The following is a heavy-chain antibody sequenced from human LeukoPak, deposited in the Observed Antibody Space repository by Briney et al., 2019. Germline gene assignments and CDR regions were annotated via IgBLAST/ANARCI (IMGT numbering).Heavy chain of an antibody. CDR1: GFTFSSYA. CDR3: VGSYGDYVGDAFYI. Sequence: PGGSLRLSCSASGFTFSSYAMHWVRQAPGKGLEYVSAISSNGGSTYYADSVKGRFTISRDNSKNALYLQMSSLRAEDTAVYYCVGSYGDYVGDAFYIWGQGTMVTVSP. CDR2: ISSNGGST. D-gene: IGHD4-17*01. V-gene: IGHV3-64D*06. J-gene: IGHJ3*02.